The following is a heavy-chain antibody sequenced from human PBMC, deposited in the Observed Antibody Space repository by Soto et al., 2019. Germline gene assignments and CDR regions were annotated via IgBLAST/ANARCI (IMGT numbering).Heavy chain of an antibody. J-gene: IGHJ4*02. V-gene: IGHV4-59*01. CDR3: AREPTYTDSSALDF. Sequence: SENLSLTCTVSGGSISNYYWSCIRKTPGKGLEWIAHISSSGLTNYNPSLTSRLTISLDTSKTQFSLKLRSVTAADTAVYYCAREPTYTDSSALDFWGRGTVVTVSS. D-gene: IGHD2-2*02. CDR1: GGSISNYY. CDR2: ISSSGLT.